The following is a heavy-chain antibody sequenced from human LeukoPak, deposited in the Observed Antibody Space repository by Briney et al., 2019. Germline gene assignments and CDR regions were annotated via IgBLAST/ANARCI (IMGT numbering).Heavy chain of an antibody. CDR3: ANGNSFDS. D-gene: IGHD4-17*01. CDR1: GFTFGTYW. J-gene: IGHJ4*02. Sequence: GGSLRLSCAASGFTFGTYWMSWVRQAPGKGLEWVANIKQDGSEIYYVDSVKGRFTISRDNAKNSLYLQMNSLRAEDTAVYYCANGNSFDSWGQGTLVTVSS. V-gene: IGHV3-7*02. CDR2: IKQDGSEI.